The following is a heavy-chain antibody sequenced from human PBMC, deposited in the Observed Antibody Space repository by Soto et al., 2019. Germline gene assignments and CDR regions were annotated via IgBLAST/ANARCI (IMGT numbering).Heavy chain of an antibody. V-gene: IGHV4-4*02. D-gene: IGHD4-17*01. CDR2: IYHSGST. CDR3: ARDPDGDIPINY. Sequence: TSETLSLTCAVSGVSISSSYWCSWVRQPPGKGLEWIGEIYHSGSTNYNPSLKSRVTISIDKSKNQFSLKLSSVTAADTAVYYCARDPDGDIPINYWGQGTLVTVSS. CDR1: GVSISSSYW. J-gene: IGHJ4*02.